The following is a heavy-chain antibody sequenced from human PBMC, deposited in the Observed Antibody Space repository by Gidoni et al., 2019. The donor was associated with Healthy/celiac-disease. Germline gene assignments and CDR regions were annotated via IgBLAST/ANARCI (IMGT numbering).Heavy chain of an antibody. J-gene: IGHJ4*02. CDR3: ASYPYGSGSYFD. CDR2: IYYSGST. Sequence: QLQLQESGPGLGKPSATLSRTCTVSGCSISSSSYYWGWIRPPPGKGLVWIGSIYYSGSTYYNPALKSRVTISVDTSKSQFSLMLSSVTAAATAVYYCASYPYGSGSYFDWGQGTLVTVSS. V-gene: IGHV4-39*07. D-gene: IGHD3-10*01. CDR1: GCSISSSSYY.